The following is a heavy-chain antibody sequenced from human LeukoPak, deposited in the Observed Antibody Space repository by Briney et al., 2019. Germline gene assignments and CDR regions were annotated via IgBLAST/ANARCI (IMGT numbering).Heavy chain of an antibody. V-gene: IGHV4-39*07. Sequence: SSETLSLTCTVSGGSISSSSYYWGWIRQPPGKGLEWIGEINHSGSTNYNPSLKSRVTISVDTSKNQFSLKLSSVTAADTAVYYCARRVVTTVTTPEAEFDPWGQGTLVTVSS. CDR1: GGSISSSSYY. D-gene: IGHD4-11*01. CDR3: ARRVVTTVTTPEAEFDP. J-gene: IGHJ5*02. CDR2: INHSGST.